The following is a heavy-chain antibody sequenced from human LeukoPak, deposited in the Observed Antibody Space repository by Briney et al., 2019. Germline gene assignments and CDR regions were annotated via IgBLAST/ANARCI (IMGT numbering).Heavy chain of an antibody. CDR1: GFTFSSYW. D-gene: IGHD3-10*01. J-gene: IGHJ4*02. CDR2: IKRDGSVK. Sequence: PGGSLRLSCAASGFTFSSYWMNWVRQAPGKGLEWVANIKRDGSVKNYLDSVKGRFTISRDNAKNSLYLQMNSLRAEDTAVYYCARFPTRDYYGSGNRFDYWGQGTLVTVSS. CDR3: ARFPTRDYYGSGNRFDY. V-gene: IGHV3-7*01.